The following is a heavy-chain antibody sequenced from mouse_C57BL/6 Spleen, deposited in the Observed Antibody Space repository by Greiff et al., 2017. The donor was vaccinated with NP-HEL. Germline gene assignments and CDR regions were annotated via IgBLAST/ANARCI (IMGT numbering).Heavy chain of an antibody. CDR2: IDPSDSYT. J-gene: IGHJ4*01. Sequence: VQLQQPGAELVMPGASVKLSCKASGYTFTSYWMHWVKQRPGQGLEWIGEIDPSDSYTNYNQKFKGKSTLTVDTSSSTAYMQLSSLTSEDSAVYYCARKGGWLIPSYYYAMDYWGQGTSVTVSS. CDR3: ARKGGWLIPSYYYAMDY. V-gene: IGHV1-69*01. D-gene: IGHD2-3*01. CDR1: GYTFTSYW.